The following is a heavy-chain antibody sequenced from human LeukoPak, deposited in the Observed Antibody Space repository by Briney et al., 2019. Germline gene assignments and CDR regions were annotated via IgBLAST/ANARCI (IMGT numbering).Heavy chain of an antibody. Sequence: SETLSLTCTVSGYSISSGYYWGWIRQPPGKGLEWIGSIYHSGSTYYNPSLKSRVTISVDTSKNQFSLKLSSVTAADTAVYYCVRDSPLTYSYDSSGYPDYWGQGTLVTVSS. J-gene: IGHJ4*02. V-gene: IGHV4-38-2*02. CDR1: GYSISSGYY. CDR2: IYHSGST. D-gene: IGHD3-22*01. CDR3: VRDSPLTYSYDSSGYPDY.